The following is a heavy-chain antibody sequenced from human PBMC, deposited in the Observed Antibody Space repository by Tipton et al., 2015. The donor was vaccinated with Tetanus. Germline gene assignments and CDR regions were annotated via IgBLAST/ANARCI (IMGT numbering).Heavy chain of an antibody. CDR1: GFNFDSHS. CDR2: ISPSGVV. Sequence: SLRLSCAASGFNFDSHSMNWVRQAPGKGLEWVAYISPSGVVRYADAVKGRFTISRDSAKKSVFLHMENLRDEDTAVYFCARDRDGDYAAFDYWGQGTLVTVSS. CDR3: ARDRDGDYAAFDY. V-gene: IGHV3-48*02. D-gene: IGHD4-17*01. J-gene: IGHJ4*02.